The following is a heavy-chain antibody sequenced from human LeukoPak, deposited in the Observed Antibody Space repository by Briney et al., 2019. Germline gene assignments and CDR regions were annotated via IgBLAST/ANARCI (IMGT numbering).Heavy chain of an antibody. CDR3: AKGDSGYSHADIDY. Sequence: PGRSLRLSCAASGFTFSSYGMHWVRQAPGKGLEWVAVISSDGSNKYYADSVKGRFTISRDNSKNTLYLQMNSLKAEDKAVYYCAKGDSGYSHADIDYWGQGTLATLSS. CDR2: ISSDGSNK. CDR1: GFTFSSYG. D-gene: IGHD5-18*01. V-gene: IGHV3-30*18. J-gene: IGHJ4*02.